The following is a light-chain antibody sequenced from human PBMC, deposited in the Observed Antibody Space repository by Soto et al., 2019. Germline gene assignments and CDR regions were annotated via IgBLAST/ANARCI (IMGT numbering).Light chain of an antibody. CDR1: LSISTH. J-gene: IGKJ1*01. Sequence: TQSPATLSVSPGERATLSCRASLSISTHLAWYEQKPGQAPRLLIYGASTRATGIPARFSGSGSGTEFTLTISSLQSEDFAVYYCHQYHLWPWTFGQGTKVAIK. CDR3: HQYHLWPWT. CDR2: GAS. V-gene: IGKV3D-15*01.